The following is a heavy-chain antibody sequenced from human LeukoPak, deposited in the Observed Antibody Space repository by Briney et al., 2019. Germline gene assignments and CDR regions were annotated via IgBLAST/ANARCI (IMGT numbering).Heavy chain of an antibody. CDR3: AKLGGSGWYYFDY. Sequence: PSETLSLTCAVYGGSFSDYYWSWVRQAPGKGLEWVSAISGSGGSTYYADSVKGRFTISRDNSKNTLYLQMNSLRAEDTAVYYCAKLGGSGWYYFDYWGQGTLVTVSS. CDR1: GGSFSDYY. D-gene: IGHD6-19*01. V-gene: IGHV3-23*01. CDR2: ISGSGGST. J-gene: IGHJ4*02.